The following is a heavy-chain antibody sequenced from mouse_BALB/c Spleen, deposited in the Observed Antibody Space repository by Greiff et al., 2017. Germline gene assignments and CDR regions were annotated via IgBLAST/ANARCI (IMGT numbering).Heavy chain of an antibody. CDR2: ISSGGSYT. V-gene: IGHV5-6-4*01. Sequence: EVHLVESGGGLVKPGGSLKLSCAASGFTFSSYTMSWVRQTPEKRLEWVATISSGGSYTYYPDSVKGRFTISRDNAKNTLYLQMSSLKSEDTAMYYCTRVGDSSDYFDYWGQGTTLTVSS. J-gene: IGHJ2*01. CDR3: TRVGDSSDYFDY. D-gene: IGHD3-2*01. CDR1: GFTFSSYT.